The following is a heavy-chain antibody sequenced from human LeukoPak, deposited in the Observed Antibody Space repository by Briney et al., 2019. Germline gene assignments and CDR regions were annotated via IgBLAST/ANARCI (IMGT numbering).Heavy chain of an antibody. V-gene: IGHV1-2*02. CDR2: IIPNSGVT. J-gene: IGHJ4*02. CDR3: ARDSEYCTSTNCFHPFDS. D-gene: IGHD2-2*01. Sequence: GASVKVSCRTSGYTFTGYSLHWVRQAPGQGLEWMGRIIPNSGVTQFAQKFQGRVTMSRDTSVSSVFMDLSGLTSDDTAIYYRARDSEYCTSTNCFHPFDSWGQGTLVTVSS. CDR1: GYTFTGYS.